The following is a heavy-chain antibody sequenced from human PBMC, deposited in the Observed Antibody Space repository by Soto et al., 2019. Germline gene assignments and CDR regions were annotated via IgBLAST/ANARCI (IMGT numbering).Heavy chain of an antibody. CDR3: ARGTIFGVADSSWFDP. D-gene: IGHD3-3*01. J-gene: IGHJ5*02. CDR1: GFTFSSYW. CDR2: IKQDGSDK. Sequence: PGGSRRRSWAASGFTFSSYWMSWVRQAPGKGLEWVANIKQDGSDKYYVDSVKGRFTISRDNAKNSLYLQMNSLRAEDTAVYYCARGTIFGVADSSWFDPWGQGTLVTVSS. V-gene: IGHV3-7*03.